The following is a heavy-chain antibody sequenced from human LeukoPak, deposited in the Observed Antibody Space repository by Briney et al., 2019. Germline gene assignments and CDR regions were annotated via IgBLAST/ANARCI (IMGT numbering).Heavy chain of an antibody. CDR3: ARVQRPYCSSTSCYVRNWFDP. J-gene: IGHJ5*02. CDR1: GYTFTGYY. Sequence: ASVKVSCKASGYTFTGYYMHWVRQAPGQGLEWMGWINPNSGGTNYAQKFQGRVTMTRDTSISTAYMELSRLRSDDTAVYYCARVQRPYCSSTSCYVRNWFDPWGQGTLVTVSS. V-gene: IGHV1-2*02. CDR2: INPNSGGT. D-gene: IGHD2-2*01.